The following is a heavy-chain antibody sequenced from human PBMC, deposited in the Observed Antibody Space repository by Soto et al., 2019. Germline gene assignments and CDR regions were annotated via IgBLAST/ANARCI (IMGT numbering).Heavy chain of an antibody. CDR1: GDIVSSNSAG. CDR2: TYYKSKWNN. V-gene: IGHV6-1*01. J-gene: IGHJ6*02. CDR3: TGITWFRGMDV. Sequence: LSLTFVISGDIVSSNSAGWNWIRQSPSRGLEWLGRTYYKSKWNNDCALSVKSRITINPDTSKNQFSLHLYSVTPEDTAVYYCTGITWFRGMDVWGQGTPVTVSS. D-gene: IGHD3-10*01.